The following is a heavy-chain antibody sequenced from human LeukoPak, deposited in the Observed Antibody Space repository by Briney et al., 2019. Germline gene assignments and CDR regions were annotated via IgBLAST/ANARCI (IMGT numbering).Heavy chain of an antibody. Sequence: GGSLRLSCAASGFTFSSYEMIWVRQAPGKGLEWLSYIGSSGSTKYYADSVKGRFTISRDNAENSLYLQMNSLRADDTAVYYCATYCSSTSCYRTRYMDVWGQGATVTVSS. V-gene: IGHV3-48*03. CDR1: GFTFSSYE. CDR3: ATYCSSTSCYRTRYMDV. D-gene: IGHD2-2*01. CDR2: IGSSGSTK. J-gene: IGHJ6*02.